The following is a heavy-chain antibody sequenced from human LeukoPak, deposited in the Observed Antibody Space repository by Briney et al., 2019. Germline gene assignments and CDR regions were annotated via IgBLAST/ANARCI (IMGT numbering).Heavy chain of an antibody. D-gene: IGHD6-13*01. Sequence: PGGSLRLSCAASGFTFSSYAMHWVRQAPGKGLEWVAVISYDGSNKYYADSVKGRFTISRDNPKNTLYLQMNSLRAEDTAVYYCARDQQLAIDYWGQGTLVTVSS. J-gene: IGHJ4*02. CDR3: ARDQQLAIDY. V-gene: IGHV3-30*04. CDR1: GFTFSSYA. CDR2: ISYDGSNK.